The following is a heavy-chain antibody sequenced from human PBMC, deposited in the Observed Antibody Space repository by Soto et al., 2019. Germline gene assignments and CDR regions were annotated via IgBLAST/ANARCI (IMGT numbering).Heavy chain of an antibody. CDR2: IKQDESEK. CDR1: GFSFSSDW. V-gene: IGHV3-7*01. J-gene: IGHJ4*02. Sequence: EVQLVESGGGLVQPGGSLRISCKGSGFSFSSDWMSWVRQAPGKGLERVASIKQDESEKYYVDSVKGRFTISRDNVDDSVFLHMNSLSAEDTAVYFCVRDVGFDYVNWGQGTLVTVSS. D-gene: IGHD3-16*01. CDR3: VRDVGFDYVN.